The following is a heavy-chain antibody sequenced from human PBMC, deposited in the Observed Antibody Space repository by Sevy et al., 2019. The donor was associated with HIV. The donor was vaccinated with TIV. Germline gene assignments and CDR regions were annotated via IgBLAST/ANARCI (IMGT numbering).Heavy chain of an antibody. CDR3: TTSIAAAGYHDY. J-gene: IGHJ4*02. Sequence: GGSLRLSCAASGFTFSNAWMSWVRQAPGKGLEWVGCIKSKTDGGTTDYAAPVKGRFTISRDDSKNTLYLQMNSLKTEDTAVYYCTTSIAAAGYHDYWAQGTLVTVSS. CDR1: GFTFSNAW. D-gene: IGHD6-13*01. V-gene: IGHV3-15*01. CDR2: IKSKTDGGTT.